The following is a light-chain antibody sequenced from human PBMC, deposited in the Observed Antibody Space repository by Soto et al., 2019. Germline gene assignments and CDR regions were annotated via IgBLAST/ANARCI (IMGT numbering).Light chain of an antibody. Sequence: QSALSQPASVSGSRGQSITISCTGASSALGTYRLVSWYQQYPGKAPKLVVYEGSKRPPGVSSRFAGSNSGNTASLTISGLHSDDEADYYCCSYASTPAFVVFGGGTKVTVL. CDR1: SSALGTYRL. V-gene: IGLV2-23*03. CDR3: CSYASTPAFVV. CDR2: EGS. J-gene: IGLJ2*01.